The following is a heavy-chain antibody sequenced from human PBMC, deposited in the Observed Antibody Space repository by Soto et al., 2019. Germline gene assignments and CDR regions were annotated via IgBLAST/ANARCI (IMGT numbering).Heavy chain of an antibody. CDR1: GFTFSSFG. Sequence: GGSLRLSCAASGFTFSSFGMHWVRQTPGKGLEWVALISYDGSNTYYGDSVKGRFTISRDNSKNTLYLQMNSLRAEDTAVYYCARDNLEYSSSPPSYYYYGMDVWGQGTTVTVSS. J-gene: IGHJ6*02. V-gene: IGHV3-30*03. CDR2: ISYDGSNT. D-gene: IGHD6-6*01. CDR3: ARDNLEYSSSPPSYYYYGMDV.